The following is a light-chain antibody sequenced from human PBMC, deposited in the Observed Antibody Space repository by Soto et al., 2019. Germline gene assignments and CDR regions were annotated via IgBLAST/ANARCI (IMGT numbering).Light chain of an antibody. V-gene: IGKV3-15*01. CDR3: QQYNNWLSLT. CDR2: GVS. Sequence: EIVMTQSPATLSVSPGERATLSCRASQSVSSNLAWYQQKPGQAPRLLIYGVSTRATGILARFSGSGSGTEFTLTISSLQSEDFAVYYCQQYNNWLSLTFGGGTKVEIK. CDR1: QSVSSN. J-gene: IGKJ4*01.